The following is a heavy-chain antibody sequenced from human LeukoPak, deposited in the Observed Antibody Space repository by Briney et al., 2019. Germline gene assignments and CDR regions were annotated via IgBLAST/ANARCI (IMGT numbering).Heavy chain of an antibody. CDR2: IYYSGST. D-gene: IGHD2-21*01. V-gene: IGHV4-31*03. Sequence: PSETLSLTCTVSGGSISDAAYYWSWIRQHPGEGLKWIGYIYYSGSTSYNPSLKSRVTISVDTSKNQFSLKLSSVTAADTAVYYCARAKLQTQRKIGAFDIWGQGTMVTVSS. J-gene: IGHJ3*02. CDR1: GGSISDAAYY. CDR3: ARAKLQTQRKIGAFDI.